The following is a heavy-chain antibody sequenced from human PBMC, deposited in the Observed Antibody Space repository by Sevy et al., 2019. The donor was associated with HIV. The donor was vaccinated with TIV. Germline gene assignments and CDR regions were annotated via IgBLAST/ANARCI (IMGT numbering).Heavy chain of an antibody. CDR1: GYNFNNHW. CDR2: IYPGDSDT. V-gene: IGHV5-51*01. J-gene: IGHJ2*01. CDR3: AGDAQTGDDLDWYFDL. D-gene: IGHD7-27*01. Sequence: GESLKISCKGSGYNFNNHWIGWVRQMPGKGLEWMGIIYPGDSDTRYSPSFQGQVTISADKSIRTAYLQWNSLKASDTAIYYCAGDAQTGDDLDWYFDLWGRGTLVTVSS.